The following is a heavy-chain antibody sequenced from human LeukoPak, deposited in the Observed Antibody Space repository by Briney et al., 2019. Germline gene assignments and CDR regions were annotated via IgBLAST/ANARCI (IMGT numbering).Heavy chain of an antibody. CDR2: ISYSGYT. D-gene: IGHD3-10*01. V-gene: IGHV4-31*03. J-gene: IGHJ4*02. Sequence: SETLSLTCSVSGDSLSSGSHYWSWLRQLPGKGLESIGFISYSGYTSYNPSLKSRVSISVDTSKNQFSLKLTSVIAADTAVYYCSRGGNRFGGFYFDYWGRGTLVTVSS. CDR1: GDSLSSGSHY. CDR3: SRGGNRFGGFYFDY.